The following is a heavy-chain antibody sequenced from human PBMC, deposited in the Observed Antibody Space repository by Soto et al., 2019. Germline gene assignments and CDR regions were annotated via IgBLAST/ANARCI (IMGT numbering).Heavy chain of an antibody. CDR1: GFTFSSYW. D-gene: IGHD6-13*01. J-gene: IGHJ6*02. Sequence: EVQLVESGGGLVQPGGSLRLSCVDSGFTFSSYWMSWVRQAPVKGPEWVGNIKQDGSEENYADSVKGRFTISRDNAKNSMYLQMNSLRVEDTAVYYCAIIAASGRGWDVWGQGTTVVVSS. CDR3: AIIAASGRGWDV. CDR2: IKQDGSEE. V-gene: IGHV3-7*01.